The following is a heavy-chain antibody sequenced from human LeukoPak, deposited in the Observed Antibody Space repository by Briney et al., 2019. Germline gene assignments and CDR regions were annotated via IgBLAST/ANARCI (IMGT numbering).Heavy chain of an antibody. Sequence: PGRSLRLSCAASGFTFDDYAMHWVRQAPGKGLEWVSGISWSSGSIGYADSVKGRFTISRDNAKNSLYLQMNSLRAEDTALYYCAKDTALAPVDYFDYWGQGTLVTVSS. J-gene: IGHJ4*02. CDR2: ISWSSGSI. CDR1: GFTFDDYA. D-gene: IGHD2-21*01. V-gene: IGHV3-9*01. CDR3: AKDTALAPVDYFDY.